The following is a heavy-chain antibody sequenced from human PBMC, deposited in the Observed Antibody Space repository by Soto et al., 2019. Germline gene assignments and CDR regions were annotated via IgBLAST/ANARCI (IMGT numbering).Heavy chain of an antibody. CDR2: ISAYNGNT. D-gene: IGHD3-10*01. Sequence: QVQLVQSGAEVKKPGASVKVSCKASGYTFTSYGISWVRQAPGQGLEWMGWISAYNGNTNYAQKLQGRVTMTTDTSTSTAYMELRSLRSDDTAVYYCARDQGEGFGELLLFVDYYYYGMDVWGQGTTVTVSS. CDR3: ARDQGEGFGELLLFVDYYYYGMDV. V-gene: IGHV1-18*01. CDR1: GYTFTSYG. J-gene: IGHJ6*02.